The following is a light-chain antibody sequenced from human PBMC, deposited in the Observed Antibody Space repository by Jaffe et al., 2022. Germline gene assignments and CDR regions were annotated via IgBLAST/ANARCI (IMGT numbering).Light chain of an antibody. CDR1: NSNIGNDY. J-gene: IGLJ3*02. CDR2: DND. CDR3: GTWDTSLSAWV. Sequence: QSVLTQPPSVSAAPGQRVTISCSGGNSNIGNDYVSWYQHLPGTAPKLLIYDNDKRPSGIPDRFSGSKSGTSATLGITGLQTGDEADYYCGTWDTSLSAWVFGGGTKLTVL. V-gene: IGLV1-51*01.